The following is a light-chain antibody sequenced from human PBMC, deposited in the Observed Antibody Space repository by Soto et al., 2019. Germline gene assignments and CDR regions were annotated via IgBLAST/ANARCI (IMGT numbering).Light chain of an antibody. CDR2: KVS. Sequence: DVVMTQSPLSLPVTLGQPASISCRSSQSLVYSDGNTYLNWFQQRPGQSPRRLIYKVSNRDSGVPDRFGGSGSGTVFTLKISRVEAEDVGVYYCMQGTHWPITFGQGTRLEIK. CDR3: MQGTHWPIT. V-gene: IGKV2-30*01. CDR1: QSLVYSDGNTY. J-gene: IGKJ5*01.